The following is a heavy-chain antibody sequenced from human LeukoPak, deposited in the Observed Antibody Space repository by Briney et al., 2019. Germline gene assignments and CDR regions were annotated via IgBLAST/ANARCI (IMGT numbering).Heavy chain of an antibody. CDR2: INPSGGST. CDR1: GYTFTSYY. CDR3: ARVGGYCSSTSCYTRPRFQH. J-gene: IGHJ1*01. D-gene: IGHD2-2*02. Sequence: ASVKVSCKASGYTFTSYYMHWVRQAPGQGLEWMGIINPSGGSTSYAQKFQGRVTITRDTSTSTVYMELSSLRSEDTAVYYCARVGGYCSSTSCYTRPRFQHWGQGTLVTVSS. V-gene: IGHV1-46*03.